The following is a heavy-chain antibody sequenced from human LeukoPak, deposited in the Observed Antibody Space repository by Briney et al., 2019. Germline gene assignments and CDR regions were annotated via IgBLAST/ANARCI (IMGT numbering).Heavy chain of an antibody. CDR2: INTDGSST. J-gene: IGHJ4*02. D-gene: IGHD3-3*01. CDR1: GFTFISYW. Sequence: GGSLRLSCAASGFTFISYWMHWVRQAPGKGLVWVSRINTDGSSTSYADSVKGRFTISRDNAKNTLYLQMNSLRAEDTAVYYCARGYYDFWSGSFDYWGQGTLVTVSS. CDR3: ARGYYDFWSGSFDY. V-gene: IGHV3-74*01.